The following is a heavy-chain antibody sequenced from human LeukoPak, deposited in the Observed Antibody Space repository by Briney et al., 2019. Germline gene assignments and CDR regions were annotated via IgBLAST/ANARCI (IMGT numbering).Heavy chain of an antibody. CDR1: GLTFSSYA. Sequence: PGGSLRLSCAASGLTFSSYAMSWVRQAPGKGLGWVSAISGSGGSTYYADSVKGRFTISRDNSKNTLYLQMNSLRAEDTAVYYCAKDLLRYFDWSKDYWGQGTLVTVSS. CDR2: ISGSGGST. D-gene: IGHD3-9*01. V-gene: IGHV3-23*01. J-gene: IGHJ4*02. CDR3: AKDLLRYFDWSKDY.